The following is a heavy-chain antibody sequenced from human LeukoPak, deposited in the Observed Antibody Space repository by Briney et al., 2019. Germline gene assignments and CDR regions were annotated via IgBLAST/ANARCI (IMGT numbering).Heavy chain of an antibody. Sequence: PSETLSLTCIVSGGSISTSSYYWGWIRQPPGKGLVWFGTIYYTGSTYYNPSLKSRVTISVDTSKNQFSLKLSSVTAADTAVYYCARETKTYYFDSSSYYPYYFDSWGQGTLVTVSS. CDR2: IYYTGST. CDR1: GGSISTSSYY. J-gene: IGHJ4*02. D-gene: IGHD3-22*01. V-gene: IGHV4-39*02. CDR3: ARETKTYYFDSSSYYPYYFDS.